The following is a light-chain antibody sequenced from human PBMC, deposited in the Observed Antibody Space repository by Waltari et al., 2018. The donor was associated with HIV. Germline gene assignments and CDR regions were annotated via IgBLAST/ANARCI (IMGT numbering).Light chain of an antibody. J-gene: IGKJ5*01. Sequence: EIVLTQSPAPLSLSPGERATLSCRASQSVNTYLAWYQQKPGQAPRLLIYDASNRATGIPARFSGSGSGTDFTLTISSLEPEDFAVYYCQQRSNWPPEITFGQGTRLEIK. CDR3: QQRSNWPPEIT. CDR1: QSVNTY. CDR2: DAS. V-gene: IGKV3-11*01.